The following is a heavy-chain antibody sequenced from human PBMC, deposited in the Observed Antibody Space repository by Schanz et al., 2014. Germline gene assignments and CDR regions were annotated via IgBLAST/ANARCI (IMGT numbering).Heavy chain of an antibody. Sequence: EVQLLESGGGLVQPGGSLRLSCAASGFTVSSNYMSWVRQAPGKGLEWVSITYSGGSTYYADSVKGRFTISRDNSKNMLDLQMNSLRADDTAVYYCAKKGGDYGSGSYQIIDDWGQGTLVTVSS. CDR2: TYSGGST. V-gene: IGHV3-66*01. CDR1: GFTVSSNY. J-gene: IGHJ4*02. D-gene: IGHD3-10*01. CDR3: AKKGGDYGSGSYQIIDD.